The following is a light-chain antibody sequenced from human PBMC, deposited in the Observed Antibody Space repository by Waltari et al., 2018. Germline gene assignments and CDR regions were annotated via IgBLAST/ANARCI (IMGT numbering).Light chain of an antibody. V-gene: IGKV3-11*01. CDR3: QQRSNWPPIT. Sequence: EIVLTQSPATLSLSPGERATLSCRASQSVSSYLAGYQQKPGQAPRLLIYDASNRATGIPARCSGSGSGTDFTLTISSLEPEDFAVYYYQQRSNWPPITFGQGTRLEIK. CDR2: DAS. CDR1: QSVSSY. J-gene: IGKJ5*01.